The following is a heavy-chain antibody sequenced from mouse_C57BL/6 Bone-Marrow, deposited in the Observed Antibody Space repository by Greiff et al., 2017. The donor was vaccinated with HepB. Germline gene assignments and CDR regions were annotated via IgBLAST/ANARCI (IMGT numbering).Heavy chain of an antibody. Sequence: VQLKQSGPVLARPGASVKMSCKTSGFTFTSYWMHWVKQRPGQGLEWIGAIYPGHSDTSYDQKFKSKAKLTAVTSASTAYMELSSLTNEDSAVYYCTRCHLSIFDFWGQGTTLTVSS. J-gene: IGHJ2*01. V-gene: IGHV1-5*01. CDR1: GFTFTSYW. D-gene: IGHD1-1*01. CDR3: TRCHLSIFDF. CDR2: IYPGHSDT.